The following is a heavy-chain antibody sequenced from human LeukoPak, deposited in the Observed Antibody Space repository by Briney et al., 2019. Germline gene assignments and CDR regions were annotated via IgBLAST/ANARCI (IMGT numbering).Heavy chain of an antibody. CDR2: IYYSGST. J-gene: IGHJ1*01. Sequence: PSVTLSLTCTVSGGSISSYYWSWIRQPPGKGLEWIGYIYYSGSTNYNPSLKSRVTISVDTSKNQFSLKLSSVTAADTAVYYCARGGYSYEVVFGYFQHWGQGTLVTVSS. V-gene: IGHV4-59*01. D-gene: IGHD5-18*01. CDR1: GGSISSYY. CDR3: ARGGYSYEVVFGYFQH.